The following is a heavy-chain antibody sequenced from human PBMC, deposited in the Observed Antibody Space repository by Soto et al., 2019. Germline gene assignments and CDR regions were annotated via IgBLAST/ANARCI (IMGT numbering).Heavy chain of an antibody. D-gene: IGHD2-21*01. V-gene: IGHV4-34*01. CDR2: INHSGST. Sequence: SETLSLTCAVYGGSFSGYYWSWIRQPPGKGLEWIGEINHSGSTNYNPSLKSRVTISVDTSKNQFSLKLSSVTAADTAVYYCARGGYCGGDCGGQSPNFDYWGQGTLVTVSS. CDR3: ARGGYCGGDCGGQSPNFDY. CDR1: GGSFSGYY. J-gene: IGHJ4*02.